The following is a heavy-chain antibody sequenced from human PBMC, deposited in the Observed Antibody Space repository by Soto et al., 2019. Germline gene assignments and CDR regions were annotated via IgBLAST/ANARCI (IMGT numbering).Heavy chain of an antibody. J-gene: IGHJ6*02. CDR3: AKDEFPVEYYDILTGYYNPSYGMDV. CDR2: ISGSGGST. D-gene: IGHD3-9*01. V-gene: IGHV3-23*01. CDR1: GFTFSSYA. Sequence: EVQLLESGGGLVQPGGSLRLSCAASGFTFSSYAMSWVRQAPGKGLEWVSAISGSGGSTYYADSVKGRFTISRDNSKNTLYLQMNSLRAEDTAVYYCAKDEFPVEYYDILTGYYNPSYGMDVWGQGTTVTVSS.